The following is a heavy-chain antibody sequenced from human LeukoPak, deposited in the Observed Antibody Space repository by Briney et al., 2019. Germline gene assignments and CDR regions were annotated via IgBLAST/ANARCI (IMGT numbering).Heavy chain of an antibody. CDR3: ARGGRWFDP. CDR1: GGSFSGYY. Sequence: SETLSLTCAVYGGSFSGYYWSWIRQPPGKGLEWIGEINHSGSSNYNPSLKSRVTISVDTSKNQFSLKLSSVTAADTAVYYCARGGRWFDPWGQGTLVTVSS. V-gene: IGHV4-34*01. CDR2: INHSGSS. J-gene: IGHJ5*02.